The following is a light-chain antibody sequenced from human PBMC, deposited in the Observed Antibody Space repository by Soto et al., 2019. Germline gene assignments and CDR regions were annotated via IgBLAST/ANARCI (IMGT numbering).Light chain of an antibody. CDR2: GAS. J-gene: IGKJ4*01. Sequence: EIVMTQSPATLSVSPGERAPLSCRASQSVAGNLAWYQQKPGQAPRLLMYGASTRATGIPARFSGSGSGTEFTLTISSLQSEDFGVYYCQQYNNWPLTFGGGTKVEIK. V-gene: IGKV3-15*01. CDR3: QQYNNWPLT. CDR1: QSVAGN.